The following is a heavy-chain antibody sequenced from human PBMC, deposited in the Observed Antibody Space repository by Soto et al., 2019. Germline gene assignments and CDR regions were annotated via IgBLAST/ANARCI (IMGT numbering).Heavy chain of an antibody. J-gene: IGHJ3*02. CDR2: ISYDGSNK. V-gene: IGHV3-30*04. D-gene: IGHD3-10*01. Sequence: GGSLRLSCAASGFTFSSYAMHWVRQAPGKGLEWVAVISYDGSNKYYADSVKGRFTISRDNSKNTLYLQMNSLRAEDTAVYYCARGVYYYGSGSHDAFDIWGQGTMVTVSS. CDR3: ARGVYYYGSGSHDAFDI. CDR1: GFTFSSYA.